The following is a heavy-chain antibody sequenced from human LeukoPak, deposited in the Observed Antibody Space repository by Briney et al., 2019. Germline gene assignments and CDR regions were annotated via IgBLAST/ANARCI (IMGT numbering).Heavy chain of an antibody. CDR2: ISDIGSI. D-gene: IGHD2/OR15-2a*01. V-gene: IGHV4-59*08. CDR3: AGHNPRNTVDF. CDR1: GGSISSYY. Sequence: SETLSLTCTVSGGSISSYYWSWIRQPPRKGLEWIAYISDIGSINYNPSLKSRVTISLDTSKNQFSLKLSSVTAADTAVYCCAGHNPRNTVDFWGQGTLVTVSS. J-gene: IGHJ4*02.